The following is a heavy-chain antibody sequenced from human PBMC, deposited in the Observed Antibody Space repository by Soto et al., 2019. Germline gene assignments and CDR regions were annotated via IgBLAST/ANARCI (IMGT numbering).Heavy chain of an antibody. CDR2: SYYSGRT. CDR1: GGSISSSSYY. D-gene: IGHD3-3*01. J-gene: IGHJ6*02. Sequence: QLQLQESGPGLVKPSATLSLTCTVSGGSISSSSYYWGWIRQPPGKGLEWIGSSYYSGRTYYNPSLKDRVTRSVDKSKIQFSLKLSSVTAADTAVYYYARQWGERTILRFLEWLPESYGMYVWGQGTTVTVSS. CDR3: ARQWGERTILRFLEWLPESYGMYV. V-gene: IGHV4-39*01.